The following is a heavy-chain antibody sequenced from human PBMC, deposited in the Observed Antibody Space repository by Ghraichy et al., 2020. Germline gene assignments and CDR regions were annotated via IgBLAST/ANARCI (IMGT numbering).Heavy chain of an antibody. V-gene: IGHV4-31*03. Sequence: SETLSLTCTVSGGSIRSGGYYWSWIRQHPGKGLEWIGYIYYSGSTYYNPSLKSRVAISVDTSKNQFSLKLSSVTAADTAVYYCARDPGPPPPYGSGSYSRVYYNMDVWGQGTTVTVSS. J-gene: IGHJ6*02. CDR2: IYYSGST. D-gene: IGHD3-10*01. CDR1: GGSIRSGGYY. CDR3: ARDPGPPPPYGSGSYSRVYYNMDV.